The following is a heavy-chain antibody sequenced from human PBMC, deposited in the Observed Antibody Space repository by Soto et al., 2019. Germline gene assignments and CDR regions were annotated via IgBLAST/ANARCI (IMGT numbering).Heavy chain of an antibody. Sequence: QITLKESGPTLVKPTQTLTLTCTFSGFSLSASGVGVGWIRQPPGKALEWLALIYWDDDKRYSPSLKSRLTITKDTSKNQVVLTMTNMDPVDTATYYCAHSALHMITFGGVGVTGYDYWGQGTLVTVSS. CDR3: AHSALHMITFGGVGVTGYDY. D-gene: IGHD3-16*01. CDR2: IYWDDDK. CDR1: GFSLSASGVG. J-gene: IGHJ4*02. V-gene: IGHV2-5*02.